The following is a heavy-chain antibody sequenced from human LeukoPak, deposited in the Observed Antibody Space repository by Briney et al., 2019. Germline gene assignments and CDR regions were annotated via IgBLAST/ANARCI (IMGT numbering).Heavy chain of an antibody. CDR3: AREYQWLVGVDY. D-gene: IGHD6-19*01. CDR1: GFTFSSYA. Sequence: AGSLTLSCTASGFTFSSYAMHWVRQPQGKGLEWVAVISYDESNKYYSDSVKARFTISRDNSKYTLYLQMNSLRAEDTAVYYCAREYQWLVGVDYWGQGTLVTVSS. V-gene: IGHV3-30*04. CDR2: ISYDESNK. J-gene: IGHJ4*02.